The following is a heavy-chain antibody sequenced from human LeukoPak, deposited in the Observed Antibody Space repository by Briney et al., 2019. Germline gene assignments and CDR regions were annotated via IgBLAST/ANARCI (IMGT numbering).Heavy chain of an antibody. CDR2: INHSGST. D-gene: IGHD3-10*01. J-gene: IGHJ4*02. Sequence: SETLSLTCAVYGGSFSGYYWSWIRQPPGKGLEWIGEINHSGSTNYNPSLKSRVTISVDTSKNQFSLKLSSVTAADTAVYYCARSITMVRGVITDFDYWGQGTLVTVSS. CDR3: ARSITMVRGVITDFDY. CDR1: GGSFSGYY. V-gene: IGHV4-34*01.